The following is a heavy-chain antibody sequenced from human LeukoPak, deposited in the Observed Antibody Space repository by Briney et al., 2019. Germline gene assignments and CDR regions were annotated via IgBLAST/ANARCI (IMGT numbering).Heavy chain of an antibody. D-gene: IGHD1-26*01. CDR2: IKHDGSEK. V-gene: IGHV3-7*01. CDR1: GFTFSSYW. CDR3: ARILTVGATYDY. J-gene: IGHJ4*02. Sequence: GGSLRLSCAASGFTFSSYWMNWVRQAPGKGLEWVANIKHDGSEKYYVDSVKGRFTISRDNAKNSLYLRMNGLRAEDTAVYYCARILTVGATYDYWGQGTLVTVSS.